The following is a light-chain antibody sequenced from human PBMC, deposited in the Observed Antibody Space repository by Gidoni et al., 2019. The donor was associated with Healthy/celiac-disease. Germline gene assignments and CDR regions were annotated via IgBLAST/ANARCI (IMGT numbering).Light chain of an antibody. Sequence: SLLTQPPSASGTPGTRVTISCSGSSPNIGSNYVYWYQQLPGTAPKLLIYRNNQRPSGVPDRFSGSKSGTSASLAISGLRSEDEADYYCAAWDDSLSGRVFGGGTKLTVL. J-gene: IGLJ2*01. CDR1: SPNIGSNY. V-gene: IGLV1-47*01. CDR3: AAWDDSLSGRV. CDR2: RNN.